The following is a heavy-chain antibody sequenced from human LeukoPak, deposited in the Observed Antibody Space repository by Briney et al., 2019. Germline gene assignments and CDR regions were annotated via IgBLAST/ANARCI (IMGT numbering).Heavy chain of an antibody. Sequence: PGGSLRLSCAASGFTFSNAWMNWVRQAPGKGLEWVGRIKSKTDGGTTDYAAPVKGRFTISRDDSKNTLYLQMNSLRAEGTAVYYCAKNFLGYCSGGSCYPVIYWGQGTLVTVSS. D-gene: IGHD2-15*01. CDR2: IKSKTDGGTT. V-gene: IGHV3-15*01. CDR1: GFTFSNAW. J-gene: IGHJ4*02. CDR3: AKNFLGYCSGGSCYPVIY.